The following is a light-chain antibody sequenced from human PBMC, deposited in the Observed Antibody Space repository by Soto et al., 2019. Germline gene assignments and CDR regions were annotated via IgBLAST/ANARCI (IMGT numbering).Light chain of an antibody. Sequence: EIALTQSPGPLSLSPGERDTLSCRASQSVGSSQLAWHQQKPGQAPRLLIYGASSRATGIPDRFSGSGSGTDFTLTISRLEPEDFAVYYCQQYASSPRTFGQRTKVEI. V-gene: IGKV3-20*01. CDR1: QSVGSSQ. CDR3: QQYASSPRT. CDR2: GAS. J-gene: IGKJ1*01.